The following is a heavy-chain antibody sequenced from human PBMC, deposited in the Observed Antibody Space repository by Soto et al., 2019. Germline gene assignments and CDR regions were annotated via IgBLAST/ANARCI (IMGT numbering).Heavy chain of an antibody. CDR2: ISGSGGST. CDR1: GFTFSSYA. V-gene: IGHV3-23*01. Sequence: EVQLLESGGGLVQPGGSLRLSCAASGFTFSSYAMSWVRQAPGKGLEWVSAISGSGGSTYYADSVKGRFTISRDNSKNTLYLQMNSLRAEDTAVYYCAKDRDRYYYSSGSLNYWGQGTLVTVSS. D-gene: IGHD3-10*01. J-gene: IGHJ4*02. CDR3: AKDRDRYYYSSGSLNY.